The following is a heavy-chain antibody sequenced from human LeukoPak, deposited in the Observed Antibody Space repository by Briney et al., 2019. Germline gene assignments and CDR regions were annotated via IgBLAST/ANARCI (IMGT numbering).Heavy chain of an antibody. Sequence: QPGASLRLSCAATGFTFSTYEMNWVRQAPGKGLEWVSYISSNGRSINYADSVKGRFTFSRDNAKNSLYLQLNSLRVEDTAIYYCTIEGDNSTPDYWVQGTLVTVSS. CDR3: TIEGDNSTPDY. CDR1: GFTFSTYE. D-gene: IGHD2/OR15-2a*01. CDR2: ISSNGRSI. V-gene: IGHV3-48*03. J-gene: IGHJ4*02.